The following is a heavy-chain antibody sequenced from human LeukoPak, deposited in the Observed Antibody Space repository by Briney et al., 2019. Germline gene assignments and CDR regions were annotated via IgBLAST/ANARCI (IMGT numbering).Heavy chain of an antibody. CDR3: ARLLWFGELFPYYFDY. Sequence: SETLSLTCTVSGGSISSSRYYWGWIRQPPGKGLEWIGSIYYSGSTYYNPSLKGRVTISVDTSKNQFSLKLSSVTAADTAVYYCARLLWFGELFPYYFDYWGQGTLVTVSS. CDR2: IYYSGST. J-gene: IGHJ4*02. D-gene: IGHD3-10*01. V-gene: IGHV4-39*01. CDR1: GGSISSSRYY.